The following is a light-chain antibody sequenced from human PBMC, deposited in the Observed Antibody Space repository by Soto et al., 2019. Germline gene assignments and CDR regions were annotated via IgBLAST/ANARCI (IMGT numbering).Light chain of an antibody. Sequence: DIQMTQFPSSLSASVGDRVTITCRASQGIRNDLAWYQQKPGKDPKPLIYAASSLQSGVLSRLSGSGYGTEFTRAFISLQREDFAPCYCLQHSTYPLTFGQGTKLEIK. CDR3: LQHSTYPLT. CDR2: AAS. V-gene: IGKV1-17*01. J-gene: IGKJ1*01. CDR1: QGIRND.